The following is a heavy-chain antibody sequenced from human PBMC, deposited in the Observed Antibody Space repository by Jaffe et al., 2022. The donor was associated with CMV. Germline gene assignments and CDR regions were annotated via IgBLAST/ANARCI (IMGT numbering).Heavy chain of an antibody. D-gene: IGHD6-13*01. J-gene: IGHJ6*03. CDR2: IYYSGST. CDR1: GGSIRGYY. Sequence: QVQLQESGPGLVKPSETLSLTCTVSGGSIRGYYWSWIRQPPGKGLEYIGHIYYSGSTDNNPSLKSRVTISVDTSKNQFSLKMNSVTAADTAVYFCARHGVQQLVKGQYYYMDVWGKGTTVVVSS. V-gene: IGHV4-59*08. CDR3: ARHGVQQLVKGQYYYMDV.